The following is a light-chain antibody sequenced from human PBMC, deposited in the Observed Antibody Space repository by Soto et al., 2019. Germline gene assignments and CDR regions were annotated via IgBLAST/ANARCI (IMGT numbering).Light chain of an antibody. J-gene: IGLJ6*01. CDR3: CSFAGSGYV. Sequence: QSALPQPPSASGSLGQSVTISCTGTSSDVGGYNFVSWFQQRPGEAPKLLIYEVSNRPSGVPDRFSGSKSGNTASLTVSGLLADDEADYYCCSFAGSGYVFGSGTKLTVL. CDR2: EVS. CDR1: SSDVGGYNF. V-gene: IGLV2-8*01.